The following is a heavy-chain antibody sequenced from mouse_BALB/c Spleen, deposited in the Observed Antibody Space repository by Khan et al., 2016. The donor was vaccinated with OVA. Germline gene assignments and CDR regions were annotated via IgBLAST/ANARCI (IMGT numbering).Heavy chain of an antibody. D-gene: IGHD2-3*01. J-gene: IGHJ4*01. CDR1: GYSITSDYA. Sequence: EVQLQESGPGLVKPSQSLSLTCTVTGYSITSDYAWNWIRQFPGNKLEWMGYINYSGSANYNPALQSRISITRDTSKNQFFLQLNSGTTADSATYYCARDGSRYNYAMDYWGQGTSVTVSA. V-gene: IGHV3-2*02. CDR3: ARDGSRYNYAMDY. CDR2: INYSGSA.